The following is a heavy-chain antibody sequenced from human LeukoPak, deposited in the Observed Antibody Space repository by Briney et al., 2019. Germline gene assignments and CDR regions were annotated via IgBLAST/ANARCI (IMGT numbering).Heavy chain of an antibody. CDR2: ISYDGSNK. CDR1: RFTFSSYA. D-gene: IGHD3-22*01. V-gene: IGHV3-30-3*01. Sequence: PGGSLRLSCAASRFTFSSYAMHWVRQAPGKGLEWVAVISYDGSNKYYADSVKGRFTISRDNSKNTLYLQMNSLRAEDTAVYYCARDQRPYYYDSSGYGDYWGQGTLVTVSS. CDR3: ARDQRPYYYDSSGYGDY. J-gene: IGHJ4*02.